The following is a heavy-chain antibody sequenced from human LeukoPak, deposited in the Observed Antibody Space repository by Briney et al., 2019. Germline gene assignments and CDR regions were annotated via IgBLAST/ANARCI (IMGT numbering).Heavy chain of an antibody. CDR1: GFKFADAP. CDR3: AKDVSFRRGHNFDASDI. Sequence: PGGSLRLSCTASGFKFADAPMHWVRQPPGKGLEWIALITWDATDSYYADSVKGRFTISRDDSRNTLYLQMNSLRSEDTALYYCAKDVSFRRGHNFDASDIWGLGTMDTVSS. V-gene: IGHV3-43*01. D-gene: IGHD5-24*01. CDR2: ITWDATDS. J-gene: IGHJ3*02.